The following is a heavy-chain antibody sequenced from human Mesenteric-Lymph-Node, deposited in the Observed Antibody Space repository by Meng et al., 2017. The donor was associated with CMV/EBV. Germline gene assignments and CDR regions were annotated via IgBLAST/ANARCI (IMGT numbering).Heavy chain of an antibody. CDR3: ARGYGGNGYY. V-gene: IGHV4-59*01. J-gene: IGHJ4*02. CDR1: GGSISSYY. Sequence: SETLSLTCTVSGGSISSYYWSWIRQPPGKGLEWIGYIYYSGSTNYNPSLKSRVTISVDTSKNQFSLKLSSVTAADTAVYYCARGYGGNGYYWGQGTLVTVSS. CDR2: IYYSGST. D-gene: IGHD4-23*01.